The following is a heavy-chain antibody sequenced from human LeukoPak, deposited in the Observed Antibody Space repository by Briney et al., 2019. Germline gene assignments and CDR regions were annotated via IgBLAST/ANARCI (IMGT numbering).Heavy chain of an antibody. V-gene: IGHV1-8*01. CDR1: GYTFTSYD. J-gene: IGHJ5*02. D-gene: IGHD6-6*01. Sequence: ASVKVSCKASGYTFTSYDINWVRQATGQGLEWMGWTNPNSGNTGYAQKFQGRVTMTRNTSISTAYMELSSLRSEDTAVYYCARGCRIAARPNLSYWFDPWGQGTLVTVSS. CDR3: ARGCRIAARPNLSYWFDP. CDR2: TNPNSGNT.